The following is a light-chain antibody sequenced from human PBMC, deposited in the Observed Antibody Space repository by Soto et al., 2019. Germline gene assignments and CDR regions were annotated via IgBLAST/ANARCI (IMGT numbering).Light chain of an antibody. CDR3: QQRSNWPRT. Sequence: EIVLTQSPATLSLSPGERATLSCRASQSVSSYLAWYQQKPGQAPRLLIYDASNRATGIPARFSGSGSGTDFTLTISGLETEDFALYYCQQRSNWPRTFGQGTKVEIK. V-gene: IGKV3-11*01. J-gene: IGKJ1*01. CDR2: DAS. CDR1: QSVSSY.